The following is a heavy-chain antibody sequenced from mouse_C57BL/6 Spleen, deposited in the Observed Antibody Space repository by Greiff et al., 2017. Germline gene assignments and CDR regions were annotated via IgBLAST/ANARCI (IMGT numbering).Heavy chain of an antibody. V-gene: IGHV14-4*01. CDR3: TTPRRGGFAY. CDR1: GFNIKDDY. J-gene: IGHJ3*01. CDR2: IDPENGDT. Sequence: EVKLVESGAELVRPGASVKLSCTASGFNIKDDYMHWVKQRPEQGLEWIGWIDPENGDTEYASKFQGKATITADTSSNTAYLQLSSLTSEDTAVYYCTTPRRGGFAYWGQGTLVTVSA.